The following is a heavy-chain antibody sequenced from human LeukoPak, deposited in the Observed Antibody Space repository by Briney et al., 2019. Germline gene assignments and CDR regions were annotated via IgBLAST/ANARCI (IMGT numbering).Heavy chain of an antibody. CDR1: GGSISGYY. J-gene: IGHJ5*02. CDR3: ARVVAYRFDP. CDR2: IYAGGTT. Sequence: SETLSLTCNVSGGSISGYYWTWIRQPAGKGLEWIERIYAGGTTNYNPSFASRVTISADKSKNQFSLSLNSVTAADTAVYYCARVVAYRFDPWGQGTLVTVSS. V-gene: IGHV4-4*07. D-gene: IGHD2-21*01.